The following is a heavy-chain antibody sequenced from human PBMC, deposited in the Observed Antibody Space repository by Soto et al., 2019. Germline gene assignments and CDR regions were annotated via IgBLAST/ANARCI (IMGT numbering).Heavy chain of an antibody. V-gene: IGHV3-33*01. CDR3: AGPGYSSQDY. Sequence: GGSLRLSCAASGFTFSSYGMHWVRQAPGKGLEWVAVIWYDGSNKYYADSVKGRFTISRDNSKNTLYLQMNSLRAEDTAVYYCAGPGYSSQDYWGHGALVTVSS. CDR1: GFTFSSYG. J-gene: IGHJ4*01. D-gene: IGHD5-18*01. CDR2: IWYDGSNK.